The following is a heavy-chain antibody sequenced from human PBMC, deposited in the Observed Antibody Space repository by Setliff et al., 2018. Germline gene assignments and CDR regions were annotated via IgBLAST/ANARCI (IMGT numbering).Heavy chain of an antibody. Sequence: ASVKVSCKASGYTFTSYDINWVRQATGQGLEWMGWMNPNSGNTGYAQKFQGRVTMTRNTSISTAYMELSSLRSEDTAVYYCARGRDGGYVYYYYYYMDVWGKGTTVTVSS. CDR2: MNPNSGNT. CDR1: GYTFTSYD. V-gene: IGHV1-8*02. D-gene: IGHD5-12*01. CDR3: ARGRDGGYVYYYYYYMDV. J-gene: IGHJ6*03.